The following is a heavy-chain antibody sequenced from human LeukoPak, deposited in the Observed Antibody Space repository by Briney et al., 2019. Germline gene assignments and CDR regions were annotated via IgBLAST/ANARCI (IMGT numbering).Heavy chain of an antibody. CDR2: INPNSGGT. J-gene: IGHJ3*02. V-gene: IGHV1-2*02. D-gene: IGHD6-19*01. CDR1: GYTFTGYY. CDR3: ARGVSPNSSGWLDAFDI. Sequence: ASVKVSCKASGYTFTGYYMHWVRQAPGQGLEWMGWINPNSGGTNYAQKFQGRVTMTRDTSISTAYMELSRLRSDDTAVYYCARGVSPNSSGWLDAFDIWGQGTMVTVSS.